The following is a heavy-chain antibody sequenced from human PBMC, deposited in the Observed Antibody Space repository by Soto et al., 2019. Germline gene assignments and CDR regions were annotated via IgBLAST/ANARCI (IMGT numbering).Heavy chain of an antibody. CDR1: GFTFSSYA. V-gene: IGHV3-23*01. J-gene: IGHJ3*02. D-gene: IGHD3-3*01. CDR2: ISGSGGST. CDR3: AKADSCVPIFGVFIMSYSIDAFDI. Sequence: EVQLLESGGGLVQPGGSLRLSCAASGFTFSSYAMSWVRQAPGKGLEWVSAISGSGGSTYYADSVKGRFTISRDNSKNTRYLQMNSLRAENTGVYYGAKADSCVPIFGVFIMSYSIDAFDIWGQGTMVTVSS.